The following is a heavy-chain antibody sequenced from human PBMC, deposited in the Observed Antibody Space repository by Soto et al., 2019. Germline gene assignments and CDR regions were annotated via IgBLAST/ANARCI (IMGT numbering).Heavy chain of an antibody. Sequence: SETLSLTCTVSGGSISSYYWSWIRQPPGKGLEWIGHIYYTGSTKYNPSLKSRVTISVDTSKNQFSLKLRSVTAADTAVYYCARRTCLVPYYYNMDVWGKGTTVTVSS. CDR2: IYYTGST. J-gene: IGHJ6*03. CDR3: ARRTCLVPYYYNMDV. V-gene: IGHV4-59*08. D-gene: IGHD6-13*01. CDR1: GGSISSYY.